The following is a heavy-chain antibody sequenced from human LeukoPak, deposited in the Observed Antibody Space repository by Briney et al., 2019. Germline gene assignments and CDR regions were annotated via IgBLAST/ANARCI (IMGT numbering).Heavy chain of an antibody. D-gene: IGHD2-15*01. CDR2: IYSDGST. CDR1: GFTVSSNY. Sequence: PGGSLRLSCAASGFTVSSNYMSWVRQAPGKGLEWVSLIYSDGSTNYADSVRGRFTISRDNSKNTLYLQMNSLRAEDTAVYFCARDLGYCSGGTCYVGYFDYWGQGTLVTVSS. J-gene: IGHJ4*02. CDR3: ARDLGYCSGGTCYVGYFDY. V-gene: IGHV3-66*01.